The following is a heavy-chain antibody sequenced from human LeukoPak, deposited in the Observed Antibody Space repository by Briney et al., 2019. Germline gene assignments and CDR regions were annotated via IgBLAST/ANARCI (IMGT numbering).Heavy chain of an antibody. CDR3: AKGGTYGSGSYWSDYYYYMDV. CDR1: GFTFSNYG. Sequence: GGSLRLSCAASGFTFSNYGIHWVRQAPGKGLEWVTFIRYDGNNKYYADSMKGRFTISRDNSKNTLYLQMNSLRAEDTAVYYCAKGGTYGSGSYWSDYYYYMDVWGKGTTVTISS. V-gene: IGHV3-30*02. CDR2: IRYDGNNK. D-gene: IGHD3-10*01. J-gene: IGHJ6*03.